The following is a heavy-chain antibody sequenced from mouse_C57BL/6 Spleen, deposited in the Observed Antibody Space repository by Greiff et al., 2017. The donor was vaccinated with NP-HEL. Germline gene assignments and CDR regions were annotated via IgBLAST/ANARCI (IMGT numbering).Heavy chain of an antibody. CDR2: IDPETGGT. D-gene: IGHD3-2*02. Sequence: VKLQESGAELVRPGASVTLSCKASGYTFTDYEMHWVKQTPVHGLEWIGAIDPETGGTAYNQKFKGKAILTADKSSSTAYMELRSLTSEDSAVYYCTRYSSGYVGNYWGQGTTLTVSS. CDR3: TRYSSGYVGNY. V-gene: IGHV1-15*01. J-gene: IGHJ2*01. CDR1: GYTFTDYE.